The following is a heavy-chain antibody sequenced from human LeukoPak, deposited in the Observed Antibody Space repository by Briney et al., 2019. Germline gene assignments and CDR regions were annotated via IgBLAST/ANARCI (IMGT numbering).Heavy chain of an antibody. D-gene: IGHD2-15*01. J-gene: IGHJ6*03. V-gene: IGHV3-9*01. CDR1: GFTFDEYA. CDR3: VKGQCSRSSCFPNYYYYMDV. CDR2: ISWNIGSI. Sequence: TGGSLRLSCAGSGFTFDEYAMHWVRQAPGKFLEWVSGISWNIGSIAYGDSVKGRFTISRDNGQNLMCLHMSSLRAADTALYYCVKGQCSRSSCFPNYYYYMDVWGTGTTVTVSS.